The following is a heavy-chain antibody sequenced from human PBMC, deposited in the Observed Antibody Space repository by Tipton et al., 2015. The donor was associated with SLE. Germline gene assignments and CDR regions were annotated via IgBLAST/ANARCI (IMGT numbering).Heavy chain of an antibody. J-gene: IGHJ3*02. CDR3: ARVMGPGQAFDI. CDR2: IYHVGST. D-gene: IGHD5-24*01. CDR1: GYSISSGYY. Sequence: GLVKPSETLFLTCTASGYSISSGYYWGWIRQPPGKGLEWIGSIYHVGSTYYNPSLKSRVTISADTSKNQFSLKLRSVTAADTAVYYCARVMGPGQAFDIWGQGTVVTVSS. V-gene: IGHV4-38-2*02.